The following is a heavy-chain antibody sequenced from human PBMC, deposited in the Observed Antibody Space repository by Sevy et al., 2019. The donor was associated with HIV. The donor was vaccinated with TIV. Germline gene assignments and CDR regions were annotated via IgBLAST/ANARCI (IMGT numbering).Heavy chain of an antibody. CDR1: GFTFRSLC. CDR2: ISTRSSAL. D-gene: IGHD6-13*01. J-gene: IGHJ6*02. V-gene: IGHV3-48*01. Sequence: GALRLSCAASGFTFRSLCMKWVRQAPGKGPEGISFISTRSSALYYADSMKGRFTISRDNSKNSLYLQMNSLRAEDTAVYYCARESASGTPGGVYYYYYNMDVWGQGTTVTVSS. CDR3: ARESASGTPGGVYYYYYNMDV.